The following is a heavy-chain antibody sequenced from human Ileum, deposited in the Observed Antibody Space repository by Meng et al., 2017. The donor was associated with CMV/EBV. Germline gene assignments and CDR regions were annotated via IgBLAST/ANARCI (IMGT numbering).Heavy chain of an antibody. CDR3: ARVWSYSSSWYYGMDV. Sequence: SETLSLTCTVSGGSISSSSYYWGWIRQPPGKGLEWIGSIYYSGSTYYNPSLKSRVTISVDTSKNQFSLKLSSVTAADTAVYYCARVWSYSSSWYYGMDVWGQGNTVTVSS. J-gene: IGHJ6*02. CDR1: GGSISSSSYY. CDR2: IYYSGST. D-gene: IGHD6-13*01. V-gene: IGHV4-39*07.